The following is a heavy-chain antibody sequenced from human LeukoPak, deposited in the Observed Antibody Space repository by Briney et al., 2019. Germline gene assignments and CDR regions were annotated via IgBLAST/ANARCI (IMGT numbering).Heavy chain of an antibody. CDR2: MNPNSGNT. Sequence: ASVKVSCKASGYTFTSYDINWVRQATGQGLEWRGWMNPNSGNTGYAQKFQGRVTITRNTSISTAYMELSSLRSEDTAVYYCERYSLGHYGGISDYWGQGTLVTVSS. D-gene: IGHD4-23*01. V-gene: IGHV1-8*03. J-gene: IGHJ4*02. CDR1: GYTFTSYD. CDR3: ERYSLGHYGGISDY.